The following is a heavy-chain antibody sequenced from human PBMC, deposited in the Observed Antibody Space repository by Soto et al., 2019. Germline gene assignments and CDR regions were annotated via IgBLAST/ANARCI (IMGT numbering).Heavy chain of an antibody. J-gene: IGHJ5*02. CDR2: IYHSGST. CDR1: GGSISSSNW. V-gene: IGHV4-4*02. Sequence: SETLSLTCAVSGGSISSSNWWSWVRQPPGKGLEWIGEIYHSGSTNYNPSLKSRVTISVDKSKNQFSLKLSSVTAADTAVYYCARVAVLRYFDWFDPWGQGTLVTVSS. CDR3: ARVAVLRYFDWFDP. D-gene: IGHD3-9*01.